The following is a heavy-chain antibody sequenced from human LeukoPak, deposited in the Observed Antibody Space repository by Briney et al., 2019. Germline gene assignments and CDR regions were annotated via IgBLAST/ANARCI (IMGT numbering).Heavy chain of an antibody. CDR3: ARLRRLRDGYNAFDI. CDR1: GGSFSTYY. Sequence: SETLSLTCTVSGGSFSTYYWSWIRQPPGKRLEWIGYIYTTGSTNYNPSLESRVTISVDTSKKQFSLKLRSVIAADTAVYYCARLRRLRDGYNAFDIWGQGRMVTVSS. CDR2: IYTTGST. V-gene: IGHV4-4*08. J-gene: IGHJ3*02. D-gene: IGHD5-24*01.